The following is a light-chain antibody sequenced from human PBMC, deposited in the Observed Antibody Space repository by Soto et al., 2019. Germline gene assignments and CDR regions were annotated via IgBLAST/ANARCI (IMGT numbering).Light chain of an antibody. V-gene: IGKV3-11*01. CDR1: QSVSSY. J-gene: IGKJ3*01. CDR2: DAS. CDR3: QQHSHWLFT. Sequence: EIVLTQSPATLSLSPGERATLSCRASQSVSSYLAWYQQKPGQAPRLLIYDASNRATGIPARFSGSGSGTDFTLTISSLEPEDLALYYCQQHSHWLFTCGPGTKVDIK.